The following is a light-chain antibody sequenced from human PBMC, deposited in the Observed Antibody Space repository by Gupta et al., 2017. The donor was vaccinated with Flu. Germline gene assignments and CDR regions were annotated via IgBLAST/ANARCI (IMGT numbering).Light chain of an antibody. CDR2: KDS. J-gene: IGLJ1*01. CDR1: ALPKQY. CDR3: QSADSSDTYYV. V-gene: IGLV3-25*03. Sequence: GQTARITCSGDALPKQYAYWYQQKPGQAPVLGIYKDSERPSGIPERFAGSSSGTTVTLTISGVQAEDEADYYCQSADSSDTYYVFGTGTKVTVL.